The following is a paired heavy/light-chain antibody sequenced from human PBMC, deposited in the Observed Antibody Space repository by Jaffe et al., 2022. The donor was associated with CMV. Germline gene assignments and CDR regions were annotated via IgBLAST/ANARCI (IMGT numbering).Light chain of an antibody. CDR1: QSLSSF. Sequence: EIVLTQSPATLSLSPGERATLSCRASQSLSSFLAWYQQKPGQTPRLLIYDASNRATGIPARFSGSGSGTDFTLTISSLEPEDFAVYYCQQRSNWPPGLTFGGGTKVEI. V-gene: IGKV3-11*01. CDR2: DAS. CDR3: QQRSNWPPGLT. J-gene: IGKJ4*01.
Heavy chain of an antibody. CDR2: LSASGDMP. CDR1: GFTSNDYA. V-gene: IGHV3-23*01. D-gene: IGHD4-4*01. Sequence: DVQLLESGGGLVQPGGSLRLSCAASGFTSNDYALSWVRQPPGKGLEWVSTLSASGDMPLYADSVKGRFTISRDNSKSTLYLQMSSLRDEDTALYYCAKDDFSNSAFDQWGQGTLVTVSS. J-gene: IGHJ4*02. CDR3: AKDDFSNSAFDQ.